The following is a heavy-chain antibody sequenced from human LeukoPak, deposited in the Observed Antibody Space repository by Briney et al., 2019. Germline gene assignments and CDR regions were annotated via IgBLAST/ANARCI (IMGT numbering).Heavy chain of an antibody. Sequence: KPSETLSLTCAVYGGSFSGYYWSWIRQPPGKGLEWIGEINHSGSTNYNPSLKSLVTISVDTSKNQFSLKLSSVTAADTAVYYCARGVEYDYWGQGTLVTVSS. V-gene: IGHV4-34*01. D-gene: IGHD3-3*01. CDR1: GGSFSGYY. J-gene: IGHJ4*02. CDR2: INHSGST. CDR3: ARGVEYDY.